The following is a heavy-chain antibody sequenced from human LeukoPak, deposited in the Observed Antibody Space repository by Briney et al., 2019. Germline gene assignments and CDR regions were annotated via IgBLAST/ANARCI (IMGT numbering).Heavy chain of an antibody. CDR3: VIVNYGGYAN. Sequence: PGRSLRLSCSASGFTFSSYAMHWVRQAPGKGLEYVSAITSNGGSTYYADSVKGRFTISRDNSKNTLYLQMISLRTEDTAVYYCVIVNYGGYANWGQGTLVTVSS. CDR1: GFTFSSYA. V-gene: IGHV3-64D*06. D-gene: IGHD4/OR15-4a*01. CDR2: ITSNGGST. J-gene: IGHJ4*02.